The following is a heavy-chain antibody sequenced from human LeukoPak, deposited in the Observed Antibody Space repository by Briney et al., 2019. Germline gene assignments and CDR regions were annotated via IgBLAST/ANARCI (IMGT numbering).Heavy chain of an antibody. CDR1: EFTFSSYG. CDR3: ARGSSPAPSSSWYLGPDFDY. Sequence: GGSLRLSCAASEFTFSSYGMHWVRQAPGKGLEWVAVISYDGSNKYYADSVKGRFTISRDNSKNTLYLQMNSLRAEDTAVYYCARGSSPAPSSSWYLGPDFDYWGQRTLVTVSS. V-gene: IGHV3-30*03. CDR2: ISYDGSNK. D-gene: IGHD6-13*01. J-gene: IGHJ4*02.